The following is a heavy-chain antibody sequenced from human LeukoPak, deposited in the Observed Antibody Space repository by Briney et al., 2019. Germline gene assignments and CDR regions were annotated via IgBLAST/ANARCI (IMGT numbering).Heavy chain of an antibody. CDR1: GGSISSYY. Sequence: SSETLSLTCTVSGGSISSYYGSWIRQPPGEGLGWVCYIYYSGSTNYNPSPKSRVTISLHTTKNQFCLKLSSVTAADTAVYYCASRGSEEYWYFDVWGSGTLVTVSS. D-gene: IGHD3-16*01. V-gene: IGHV4-59*01. J-gene: IGHJ2*01. CDR2: IYYSGST. CDR3: ASRGSEEYWYFDV.